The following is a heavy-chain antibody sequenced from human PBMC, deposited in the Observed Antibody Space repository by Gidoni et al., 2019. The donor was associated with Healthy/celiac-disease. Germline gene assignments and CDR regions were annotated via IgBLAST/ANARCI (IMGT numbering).Heavy chain of an antibody. V-gene: IGHV3-33*01. CDR3: ACSYGSGIPPPNDAFDI. J-gene: IGHJ3*02. Sequence: QVQLVESGGGVVQPGRSLRLSCAASGFTFSSYGMHWVRQAPGKGLEWVAVIWYDGSNKYYADSVKGRFTISRDKSKNTLYLQMNSLRAEDTAVYYCACSYGSGIPPPNDAFDIWGQGTMVTVSS. CDR1: GFTFSSYG. CDR2: IWYDGSNK. D-gene: IGHD3-10*01.